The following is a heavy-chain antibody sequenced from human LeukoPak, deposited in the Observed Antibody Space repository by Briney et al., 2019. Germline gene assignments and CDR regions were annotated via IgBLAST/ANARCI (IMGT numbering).Heavy chain of an antibody. CDR2: ISAYNGNT. D-gene: IGHD1-26*01. CDR1: GGTFSSYA. V-gene: IGHV1-18*01. J-gene: IGHJ4*02. CDR3: ARDLPYRGSYYGLYYFDY. Sequence: ASVKVSCKASGGTFSSYAISWVRQAPGQGLEWMGWISAYNGNTNYAQKLQGRVTMTTDTSTSTAYMELRSLRSDDTAVYYCARDLPYRGSYYGLYYFDYWGQGTLVTVSS.